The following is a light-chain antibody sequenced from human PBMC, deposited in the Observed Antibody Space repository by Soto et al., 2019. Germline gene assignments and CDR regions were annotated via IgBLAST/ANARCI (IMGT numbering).Light chain of an antibody. Sequence: DIQMTQSPSTLSASVGDRVTITCRASQSISSWLAWYQQKPGKAPKLLIYKASSLESGVPSRFSGSGCGTEFTLTISSLQPDDFAPYYCQQYNSYWTFGQGTKVEIK. CDR1: QSISSW. CDR2: KAS. CDR3: QQYNSYWT. V-gene: IGKV1-5*03. J-gene: IGKJ1*01.